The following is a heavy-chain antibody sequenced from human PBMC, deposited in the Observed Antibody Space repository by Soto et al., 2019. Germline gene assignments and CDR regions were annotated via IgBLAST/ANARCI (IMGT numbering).Heavy chain of an antibody. CDR3: ARVNGWVDY. J-gene: IGHJ4*02. D-gene: IGHD6-19*01. CDR2: INHSGST. Sequence: SETLSLTCAVSGYSISSGYYWGWIRQPPGKGLEWIGSINHSGSTYYNPSLKSRVTISVDMSKNQVSLRLSSVTAADTAVFYCARVNGWVDYWGQGTLVT. V-gene: IGHV4-38-2*01. CDR1: GYSISSGYY.